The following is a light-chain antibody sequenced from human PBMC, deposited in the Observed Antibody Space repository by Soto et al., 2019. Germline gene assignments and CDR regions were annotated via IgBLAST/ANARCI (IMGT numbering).Light chain of an antibody. V-gene: IGKV1-5*01. CDR3: QQYDSYSWT. CDR2: DVS. Sequence: DIQMTQSPSTLSASVGERVTITCRASQSVTNWLAWYQQKPGKAPKLLIYDVSSVESGVPSRFSGSGSGTEFILTISSLHPEDFATYYCQQYDSYSWTFGQGTKVEMK. CDR1: QSVTNW. J-gene: IGKJ1*01.